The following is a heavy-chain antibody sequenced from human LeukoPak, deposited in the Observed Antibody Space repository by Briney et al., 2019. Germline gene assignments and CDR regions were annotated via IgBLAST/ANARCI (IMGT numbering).Heavy chain of an antibody. J-gene: IGHJ4*02. D-gene: IGHD1-26*01. CDR1: GFTFSSYA. CDR2: ISYDGSNK. V-gene: IGHV3-30-3*01. CDR3: ARDQQWEVPYYFDY. Sequence: GRSLRPSCAASGFTFSSYAMHWVRQAPGKGLEWVAVISYDGSNKYYAGSVKGRFTISRDNSKNTLYLQMSSLRAEDTAVYYCARDQQWEVPYYFDYWGQGTLVTVSS.